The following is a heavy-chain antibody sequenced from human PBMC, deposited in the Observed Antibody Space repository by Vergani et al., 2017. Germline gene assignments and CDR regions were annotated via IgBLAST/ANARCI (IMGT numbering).Heavy chain of an antibody. CDR1: GYNFTNSW. CDR2: VYPADSDT. V-gene: IGHV5-51*01. D-gene: IGHD5-18*01. J-gene: IGHJ4*02. Sequence: EVQLVQSRAEVKKPGESLKISCKASGYNFTNSWISWVRQMPGKGLEWMGVVYPADSDTRYSPSFQGQVTISADKSISTAYLQWNSLKASDTAIYFCARKYSFGLFDYWGQGIPVTVSS. CDR3: ARKYSFGLFDY.